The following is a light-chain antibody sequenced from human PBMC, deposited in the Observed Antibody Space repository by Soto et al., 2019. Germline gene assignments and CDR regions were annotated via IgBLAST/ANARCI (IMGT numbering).Light chain of an antibody. CDR2: GAS. CDR3: QQLHGYPIT. Sequence: EIVMTQSPATLSVSPGERATLSCRSSETVAGSYLAWYQQKPGQAPRLLIHGASTRATGIADRFSGSGSGTDFTLTISSLQPEDFATYYCQQLHGYPITFGQGTRLEIK. CDR1: ETVAGSY. J-gene: IGKJ5*01. V-gene: IGKV3D-15*01.